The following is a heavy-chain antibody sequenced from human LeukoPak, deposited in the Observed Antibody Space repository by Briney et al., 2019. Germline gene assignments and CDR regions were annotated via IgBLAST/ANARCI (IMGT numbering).Heavy chain of an antibody. J-gene: IGHJ4*02. CDR2: INPNSGGT. Sequence: ASVKVSCKASGYTFTGYYMNWVRQAPGQGLEWMGWINPNSGGTNYAQKLQGRVTMTRDTSISTAYMELSRLTSDDTAMYYCASRRGPDLPLGYWGQGTLVTVSS. CDR3: ASRRGPDLPLGY. V-gene: IGHV1-2*02. D-gene: IGHD3-10*01. CDR1: GYTFTGYY.